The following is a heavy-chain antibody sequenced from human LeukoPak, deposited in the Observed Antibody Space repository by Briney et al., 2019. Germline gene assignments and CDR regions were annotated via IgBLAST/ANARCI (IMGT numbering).Heavy chain of an antibody. J-gene: IGHJ4*02. CDR2: IKQDGSET. CDR1: GFSLGDYW. D-gene: IGHD2-2*01. V-gene: IGHV3-7*01. Sequence: GGSLRLSCAASGFSLGDYWMNWVRQAPGKGLEWLATIKQDGSETHYLDSVKGRLSISRDNAKNSLYLQINSLRAEDTAVYYCARGGGWDQLLCHYWGQGTLVTVSS. CDR3: ARGGGWDQLLCHY.